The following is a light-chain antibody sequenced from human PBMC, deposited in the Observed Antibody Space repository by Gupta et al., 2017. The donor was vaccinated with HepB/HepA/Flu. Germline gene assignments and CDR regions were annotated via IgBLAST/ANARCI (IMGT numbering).Light chain of an antibody. V-gene: IGKV3-20*01. J-gene: IGKJ3*01. CDR2: GAS. Sequence: EIVFTQSPGTLSLSPGESATLSCRASQSVSSTYLAWYQQKPGQAPRLLIYGASSRATGIPDRFSGSGSGTDFTLTISRVEPEDFAVYYCQQHGDSPRTFGPGTKVDIK. CDR3: QQHGDSPRT. CDR1: QSVSSTY.